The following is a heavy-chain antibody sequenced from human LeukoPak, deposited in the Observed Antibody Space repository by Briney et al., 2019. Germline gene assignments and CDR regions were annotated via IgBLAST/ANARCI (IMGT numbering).Heavy chain of an antibody. Sequence: PGGSLRLSCAASGFAFSDFWMSWVRQAPGKGLEWVANIRHDGNAKNYVPSVKGRFTISRDNSKNTLYLQMNSLRAEDTAVYYCARVRSSSLLDYWGQGTLVTVSS. CDR3: ARVRSSSLLDY. CDR2: IRHDGNAK. CDR1: GFAFSDFW. D-gene: IGHD6-6*01. J-gene: IGHJ4*02. V-gene: IGHV3-7*01.